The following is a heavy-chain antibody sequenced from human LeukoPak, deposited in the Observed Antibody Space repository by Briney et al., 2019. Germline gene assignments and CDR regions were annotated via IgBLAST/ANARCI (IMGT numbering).Heavy chain of an antibody. Sequence: PGKSLRLSCAASGFTFSTYAMHWVRQAPGKGLEWVAFIRYDGSNKYYADSVKGRFTISRDNSKNTLYLQMNSLRAEDTAVYYCAKGNSGWYWNNYYYYMDVWGKGTTVTISS. CDR2: IRYDGSNK. V-gene: IGHV3-30*02. D-gene: IGHD6-19*01. CDR3: AKGNSGWYWNNYYYYMDV. CDR1: GFTFSTYA. J-gene: IGHJ6*03.